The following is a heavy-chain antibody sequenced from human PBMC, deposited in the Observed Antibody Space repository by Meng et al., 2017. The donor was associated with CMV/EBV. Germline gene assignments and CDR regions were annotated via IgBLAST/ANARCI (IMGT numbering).Heavy chain of an antibody. V-gene: IGHV3-30*04. CDR2: IPYDGSNK. CDR1: GFTLSSYA. Sequence: GGSLRLSCAVSGFTLSSYAMHWVRQAPGKGLEWVAFIPYDGSNKYYADSVKGRFTISRDNSQNTLYLQMNSLRTEDTAVYYCARALRFLEFSTLGYCDGMDVWGQGTTVTVSS. D-gene: IGHD3-3*01. CDR3: ARALRFLEFSTLGYCDGMDV. J-gene: IGHJ6*02.